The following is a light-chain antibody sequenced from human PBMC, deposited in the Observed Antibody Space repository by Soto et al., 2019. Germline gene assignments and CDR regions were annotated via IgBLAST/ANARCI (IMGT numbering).Light chain of an antibody. CDR1: QSISSW. CDR3: QQYNSYSGT. J-gene: IGKJ1*01. Sequence: DIPITPSPSTLSASLGDRIPITCRASQSISSWLAWYQQKPGKAPKLLIYDASSLESGVPSRFSGSGSGTEFTLTISSLQPDDFATYYCQQYNSYSGTFGQGTKVDIK. CDR2: DAS. V-gene: IGKV1-5*01.